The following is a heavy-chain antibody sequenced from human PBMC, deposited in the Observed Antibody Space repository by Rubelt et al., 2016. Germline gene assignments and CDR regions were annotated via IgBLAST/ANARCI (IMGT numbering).Heavy chain of an antibody. CDR3: AREGDYYYGMDV. J-gene: IGHJ6*02. Sequence: QVQLVQSGAEVKKPGASVKVSCKASGYTFTGYYMHWVRQAPGPGLEWMGRVNPNSGGTNYAPKFQGRVTMTRDTSISTAYMELSRLRSDDTAVYYCAREGDYYYGMDVWGQGTTVTVSS. D-gene: IGHD3-16*01. V-gene: IGHV1-2*06. CDR1: GYTFTGYY. CDR2: VNPNSGGT.